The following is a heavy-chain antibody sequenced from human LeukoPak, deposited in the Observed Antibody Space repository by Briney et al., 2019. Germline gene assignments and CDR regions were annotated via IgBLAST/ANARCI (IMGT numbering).Heavy chain of an antibody. J-gene: IGHJ5*02. D-gene: IGHD5-12*01. CDR3: ARGQVEWLRFGIYGP. V-gene: IGHV4-34*01. CDR2: INHSGST. CDR1: GGSFSGYY. Sequence: PSETLSLTCAVYGGSFSGYYWSWIRQPPGKGLEWIGEINHSGSTNYNPSLKSRVTISVDTSKNQFSLELSSVTAADTAVYYCARGQVEWLRFGIYGPWGQGTLVTVSS.